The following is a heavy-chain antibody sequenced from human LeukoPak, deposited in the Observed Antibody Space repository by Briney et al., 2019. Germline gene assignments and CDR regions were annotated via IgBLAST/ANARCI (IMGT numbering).Heavy chain of an antibody. V-gene: IGHV3-7*02. D-gene: IGHD5-18*01. CDR2: IDQDGSEK. CDR3: ATDPYSYGYHDAFDI. CDR1: GFTFRYW. J-gene: IGHJ3*02. Sequence: GGSLRLSYAASGFTFRYWMSWVRQAPGKGLEWVANIDQDGSEKNYVDSVKGRFTIARDNVKNSLYLQMNSLRAEDTAVYYCATDPYSYGYHDAFDIWGQGTMVTVSS.